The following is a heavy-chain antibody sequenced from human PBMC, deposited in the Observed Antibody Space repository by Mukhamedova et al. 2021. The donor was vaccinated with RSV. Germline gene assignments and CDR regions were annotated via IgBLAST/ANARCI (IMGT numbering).Heavy chain of an antibody. V-gene: IGHV3-15*01. J-gene: IGHJ4*02. CDR3: TTDRAQTVEATIGLDY. Sequence: DYAAPVKGRFIISRDDSKNTLYLQMDSLKTEDTAVYYCTTDRAQTVEATIGLDYWGQGTLVTASS. D-gene: IGHD1-26*01.